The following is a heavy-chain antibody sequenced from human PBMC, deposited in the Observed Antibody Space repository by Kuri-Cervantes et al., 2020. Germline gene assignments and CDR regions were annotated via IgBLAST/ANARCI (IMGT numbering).Heavy chain of an antibody. D-gene: IGHD6-13*01. CDR2: ISSSSSYI. V-gene: IGHV3-21*01. J-gene: IGHJ6*02. CDR3: ARDYSSSWYTPPIYYYYGMDV. CDR1: GFTFSHAW. Sequence: GGSLRLSCTASGFTFSHAWMTWVRQTPGRGLEWVSSISSSSSYIYYADSVKGRFTISRDNAKNSLYLQMNSLRAEDTAVYYCARDYSSSWYTPPIYYYYGMDVWGQGTTVTVSS.